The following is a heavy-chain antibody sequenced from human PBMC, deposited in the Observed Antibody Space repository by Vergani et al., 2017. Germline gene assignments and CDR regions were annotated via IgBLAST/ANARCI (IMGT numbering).Heavy chain of an antibody. CDR3: ARDLSYYDSSGYYYYYYGMDV. J-gene: IGHJ6*02. CDR1: GGSISSYY. CDR2: IYYSGST. Sequence: QVQLQESGPGLVKPSETLSLTCTVSGGSISSYYWSWIRQPPGKGLEWIGYIYYSGSTNYNPSLKSRVNISVDTSKNQFSLKLSSVTAADTAVYYCARDLSYYDSSGYYYYYYGMDVWGQGTTVTVSS. D-gene: IGHD3-22*01. V-gene: IGHV4-59*01.